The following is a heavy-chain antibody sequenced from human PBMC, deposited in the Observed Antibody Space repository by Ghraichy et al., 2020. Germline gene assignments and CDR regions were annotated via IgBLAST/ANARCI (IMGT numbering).Heavy chain of an antibody. Sequence: SQTLSLTCTVSGGSISSSSYYWAWIRQPPGKGLDWIASIYYTGGTYYNPSLKSRVTISVDTSKNQFSLRLSSVTAADTAGYYCARLVITFGGVIARPDYWGQGTLVTVSS. V-gene: IGHV4-39*01. J-gene: IGHJ4*02. CDR3: ARLVITFGGVIARPDY. D-gene: IGHD3-16*02. CDR1: GGSISSSSYY. CDR2: IYYTGGT.